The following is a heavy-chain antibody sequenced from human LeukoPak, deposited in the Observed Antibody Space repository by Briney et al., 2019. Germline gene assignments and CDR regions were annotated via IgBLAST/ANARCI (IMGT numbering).Heavy chain of an antibody. D-gene: IGHD3-3*01. CDR1: GGSISSSSYY. CDR3: ARSVIFGVVIIDYYMDV. Sequence: SETLSLTCTVSGGSISSSSYYWGWIRQPPGKGLEWIGSIYYSGSTYYNPSLKSRVTISVDTSKNQFSLKLSSVTAAATAVYYCARSVIFGVVIIDYYMDVWGKGTTVTVSS. J-gene: IGHJ6*03. V-gene: IGHV4-39*01. CDR2: IYYSGST.